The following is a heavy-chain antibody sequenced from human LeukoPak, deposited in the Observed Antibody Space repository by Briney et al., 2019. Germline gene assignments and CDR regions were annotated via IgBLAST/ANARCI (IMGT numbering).Heavy chain of an antibody. V-gene: IGHV3-64*01. CDR1: GFTFSSYA. CDR2: ISSNGGST. J-gene: IGHJ3*02. D-gene: IGHD3-10*01. Sequence: PGGSLRLSCAASGFTFSSYAMHWVRQAPGKGLGYVSAISSNGGSTYYANSVKGRFTISRDNSKNTLYLQMGSLRAEDMAVYYCARELTYYYAFDIWGQGTMVTVSS. CDR3: ARELTYYYAFDI.